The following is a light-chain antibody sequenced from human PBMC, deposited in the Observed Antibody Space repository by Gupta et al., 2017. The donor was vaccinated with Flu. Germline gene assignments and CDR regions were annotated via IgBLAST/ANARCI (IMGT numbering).Light chain of an antibody. CDR2: STT. CDR3: LLDDGGNQGV. J-gene: IGLJ3*02. V-gene: IGLV7-43*01. Sequence: KPGQAHRVMIYSTTSRHAGTPARFSGSLLGGKAALTLSGGQQEDEAEYYCLLDDGGNQGVFGGGTRLTVL.